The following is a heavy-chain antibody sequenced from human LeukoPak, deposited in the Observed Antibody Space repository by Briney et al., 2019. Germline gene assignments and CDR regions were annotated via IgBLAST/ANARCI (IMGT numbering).Heavy chain of an antibody. V-gene: IGHV3-23*01. CDR2: ISGSGGST. Sequence: GGSLRLSCAASGFTFSSYAMSWVRQAPGKGLEWVSAISGSGGSTYYADSVKGRFTISRDNSKNTLYLQMTSLRAEDTAVYYCAKVGFGDSSGYYYDGFDPWGQGTLVTVSS. D-gene: IGHD3-22*01. CDR3: AKVGFGDSSGYYYDGFDP. J-gene: IGHJ5*02. CDR1: GFTFSSYA.